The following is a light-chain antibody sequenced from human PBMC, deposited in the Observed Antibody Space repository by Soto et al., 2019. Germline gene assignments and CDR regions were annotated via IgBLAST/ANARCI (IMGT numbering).Light chain of an antibody. Sequence: EIVLTQSPGTLSLSPGERATLSCRASQSVSSSALAWYQQKPGQAPRRLIYGASSRATGIPDRFSGSGSGTDFTLTITRLEPEDFAVYYCQQYGGSPRTFGQGTKVDIK. J-gene: IGKJ1*01. V-gene: IGKV3-20*01. CDR1: QSVSSSA. CDR2: GAS. CDR3: QQYGGSPRT.